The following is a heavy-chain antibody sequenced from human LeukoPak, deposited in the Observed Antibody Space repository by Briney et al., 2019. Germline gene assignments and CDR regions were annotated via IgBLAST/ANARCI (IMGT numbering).Heavy chain of an antibody. CDR1: GFTFSSYA. V-gene: IGHV3-30*04. CDR2: ISYDGSNK. D-gene: IGHD2-2*01. CDR3: ARGTSAPAAIKPDY. Sequence: GRSLRLSCAASGFTFSSYAMHWVRQAPGKGLEWVAVISYDGSNKYYADFVKGRFTISRDNSKNTLYLQMNSLRAEDTAVYYCARGTSAPAAIKPDYWGQGTLVTVSS. J-gene: IGHJ4*02.